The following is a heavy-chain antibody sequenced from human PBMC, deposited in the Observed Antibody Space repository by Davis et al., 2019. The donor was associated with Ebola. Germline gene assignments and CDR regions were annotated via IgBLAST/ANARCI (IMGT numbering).Heavy chain of an antibody. CDR1: GGSVSNYY. CDR3: ARESFSSGSDYTGYYYYGMDV. Sequence: MPSETLSLTCTVSGGSVSNYYWSWIRQPPGKGLEWIGYIYYSGSTNCNPSLKSRVTIYVDTSTNQFSLKLSSVTAADTAVYYCARESFSSGSDYTGYYYYGMDVWGQGTTVTVSS. J-gene: IGHJ6*02. V-gene: IGHV4-59*02. CDR2: IYYSGST. D-gene: IGHD3-10*01.